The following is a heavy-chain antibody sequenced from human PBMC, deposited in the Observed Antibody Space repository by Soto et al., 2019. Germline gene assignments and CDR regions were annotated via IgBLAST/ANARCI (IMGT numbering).Heavy chain of an antibody. J-gene: IGHJ4*02. D-gene: IGHD5-18*01. CDR3: AKAVGSYGNFDY. CDR2: ISWNSGSI. Sequence: EVQLVESGGGLVQPGRSLRLSCAASGFTFDDYAMHWVRQAPGKGLAWVSRISWNSGSIGYADSVKGRFIISRDNAKNSLYLQMNSLRAEDTALYYWAKAVGSYGNFDYWGQGTLVTVSS. CDR1: GFTFDDYA. V-gene: IGHV3-9*01.